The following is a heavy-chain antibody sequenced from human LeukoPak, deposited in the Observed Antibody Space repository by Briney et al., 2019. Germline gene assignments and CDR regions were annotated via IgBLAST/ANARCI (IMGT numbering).Heavy chain of an antibody. V-gene: IGHV3-23*01. D-gene: IGHD3-22*01. Sequence: PGGSLRLSCAASGFTFSSYGMSWVRQAPGKGLEWVSAISGSGSSTYYADSVKGRFTISRDNSKNTLYLQMNSLRAEDTAVYYCAKYDSSGYYYVFDYWGQGTLVTVSS. CDR2: ISGSGSST. CDR3: AKYDSSGYYYVFDY. J-gene: IGHJ4*02. CDR1: GFTFSSYG.